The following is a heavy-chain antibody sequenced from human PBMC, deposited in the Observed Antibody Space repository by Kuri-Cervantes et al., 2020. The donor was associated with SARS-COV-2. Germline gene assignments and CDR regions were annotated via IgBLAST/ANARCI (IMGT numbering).Heavy chain of an antibody. CDR3: ARDEDCSSTSCLSTWFDP. D-gene: IGHD2-2*01. CDR1: GFTFSSYE. Sequence: GGSLRLSCAASGFTFSSYEMNWVRQAPGKGLVWVSRINSDGSSTSYADSVKGRFTISRDNAKNTLYLQMNSLRAEDTAVYYCARDEDCSSTSCLSTWFDPWGQGTLVTVSS. J-gene: IGHJ5*02. CDR2: INSDGSST. V-gene: IGHV3-74*01.